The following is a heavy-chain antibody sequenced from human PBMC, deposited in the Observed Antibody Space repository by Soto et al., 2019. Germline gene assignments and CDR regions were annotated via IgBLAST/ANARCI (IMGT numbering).Heavy chain of an antibody. V-gene: IGHV4-31*03. J-gene: IGHJ5*02. D-gene: IGHD3-22*01. CDR1: GGSIHSGGYY. CDR3: ARDLGLPYYESSGYYDKPPRGNWFEP. Sequence: SETLSLTCPVPGGSIHSGGYYWSWIRQHPGKGLEWIGYIYYSGRTNSNSSLHGRVTISVYTSKNHFSLKLSSVTAADMAVYLCARDLGLPYYESSGYYDKPPRGNWFEPWDKGVPVT. CDR2: IYYSGRT.